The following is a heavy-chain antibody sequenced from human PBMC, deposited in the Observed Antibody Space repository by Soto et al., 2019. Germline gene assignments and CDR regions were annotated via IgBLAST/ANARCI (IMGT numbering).Heavy chain of an antibody. Sequence: QVQLVQSGAEVKKPGASVKVSCEAYGYNFDAFDIHWVRQAAGQGLELMGWMNPRTGDTAFAQEFQDRVTMTSDTSRNTAYMEVSGLRSEDTAVYFCVRQPGGVATPGDAYWGQGTLVTVSS. J-gene: IGHJ4*02. CDR1: GYNFDAFD. CDR3: VRQPGGVATPGDAY. V-gene: IGHV1-8*02. D-gene: IGHD3-10*01. CDR2: MNPRTGDT.